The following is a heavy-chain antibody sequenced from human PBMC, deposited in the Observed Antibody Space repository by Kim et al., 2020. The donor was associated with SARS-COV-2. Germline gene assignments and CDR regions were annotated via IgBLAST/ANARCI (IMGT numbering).Heavy chain of an antibody. CDR3: ARDLYYGSGSYGMDV. J-gene: IGHJ6*02. V-gene: IGHV4-59*01. D-gene: IGHD3-10*01. Sequence: PPLKSRVTLSVDTSKNQFSLKLSSVTAADTAVYYCARDLYYGSGSYGMDVWGQGTTVTVSS.